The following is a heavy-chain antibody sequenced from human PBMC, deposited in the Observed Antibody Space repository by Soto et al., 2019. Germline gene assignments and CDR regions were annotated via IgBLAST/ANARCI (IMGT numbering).Heavy chain of an antibody. V-gene: IGHV4-59*01. D-gene: IGHD6-19*01. CDR2: VFHSATT. CDR1: GDSFSDYY. CDR3: ARGHYSSGWPIDH. J-gene: IGHJ4*02. Sequence: QVQLQESGPGLVKPSETLTLTCTVSGDSFSDYYWNWIRQVPGKGLEWIGFVFHSATTSYNPSLKTRVTISDDTSKKQFSLRLTSVTAADTAIXYCARGHYSSGWPIDHWGQGILVTVSS.